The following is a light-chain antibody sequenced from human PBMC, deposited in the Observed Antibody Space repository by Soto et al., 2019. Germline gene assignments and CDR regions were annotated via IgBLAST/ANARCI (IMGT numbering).Light chain of an antibody. CDR1: QSVGNI. CDR3: QQRSDWPLT. V-gene: IGKV3-11*01. J-gene: IGKJ4*01. Sequence: EIVLTQSPATLSLSPGDRATLSCRASQSVGNILAWYQQKPGQPPRLLMYDASERATGVPVRFSGSGSGADFTLTISSLEPDDFAVYYCQQRSDWPLTFGGGTKVETK. CDR2: DAS.